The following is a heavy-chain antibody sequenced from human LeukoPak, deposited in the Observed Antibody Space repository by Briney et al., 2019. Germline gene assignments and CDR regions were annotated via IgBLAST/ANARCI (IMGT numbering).Heavy chain of an antibody. CDR1: GYTFTSYY. D-gene: IGHD1-1*01. CDR2: ISTNNGNT. CDR3: ARDVPGSIGTTARFDP. V-gene: IGHV1-18*04. J-gene: IGHJ5*02. Sequence: PSVKVSCKASGYTFTSYYMHWMRQAPGQGLEWMGWISTNNGNTNYAQQFQGRVTMTTDTSTSTAYMELRSLKSDDTAVYYCARDVPGSIGTTARFDPWGQGTLVTVSS.